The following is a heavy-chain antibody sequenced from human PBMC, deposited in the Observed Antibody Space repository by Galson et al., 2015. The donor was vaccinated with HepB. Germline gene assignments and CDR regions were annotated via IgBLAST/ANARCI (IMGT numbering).Heavy chain of an antibody. CDR1: GYTFTGYY. Sequence: SVKVSCKASGYTFTGYYMHWVRQAPGQGLEWMGWINPNSGGTNYAQKFQGRVTMTRDTSISTAHMELSRLRSDDTAVYYCARGRPETLGYCSGGSCYPILDYWGQGTLVTVSS. CDR2: INPNSGGT. CDR3: ARGRPETLGYCSGGSCYPILDY. D-gene: IGHD2-15*01. J-gene: IGHJ4*02. V-gene: IGHV1-2*02.